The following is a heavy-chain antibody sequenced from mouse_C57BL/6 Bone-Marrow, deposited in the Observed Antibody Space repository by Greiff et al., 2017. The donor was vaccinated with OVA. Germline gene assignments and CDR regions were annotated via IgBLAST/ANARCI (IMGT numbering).Heavy chain of an antibody. CDR1: GFNFKDDS. Sequence: VQLQQSGAELVRPGASVKLSCTASGFNFKDDSMHWVKQRPEQGLEWIGWIDPENGDTEYAAKFQGKATITADTSSNTPYLQLSSLTSEGTAVYYCARQQRVDYWGQGTTLTVSS. J-gene: IGHJ2*01. CDR3: ARQQRVDY. V-gene: IGHV14-4*01. D-gene: IGHD3-2*01. CDR2: IDPENGDT.